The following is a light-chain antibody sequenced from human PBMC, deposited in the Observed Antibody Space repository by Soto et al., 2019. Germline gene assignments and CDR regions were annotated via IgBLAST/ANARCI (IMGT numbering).Light chain of an antibody. Sequence: DIQMTQSPASLSASPGDRVTITCRASQGISNTLAWYQQKPGKVPRLLIFDASTMPTGVPSSFSGAGSETDFTLTINGLQPEDFATYYCQKYSSGPLTFGGGTKVDIK. V-gene: IGKV1-27*01. CDR3: QKYSSGPLT. J-gene: IGKJ4*02. CDR2: DAS. CDR1: QGISNT.